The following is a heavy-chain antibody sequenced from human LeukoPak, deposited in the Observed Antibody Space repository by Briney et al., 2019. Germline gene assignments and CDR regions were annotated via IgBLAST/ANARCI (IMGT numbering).Heavy chain of an antibody. J-gene: IGHJ4*02. V-gene: IGHV3-23*01. D-gene: IGHD3-16*01. CDR3: VRGGELVGSYFDY. Sequence: GGSLRLSCAASGFTFSSYGMSWVRQAPGKGLEWVSAITATSSSTHDADSVQGRFTISRDNSKNTLYLQMNSLRAEDTAFYYCVRGGELVGSYFDYWGQGTLVIVSS. CDR2: ITATSSST. CDR1: GFTFSSYG.